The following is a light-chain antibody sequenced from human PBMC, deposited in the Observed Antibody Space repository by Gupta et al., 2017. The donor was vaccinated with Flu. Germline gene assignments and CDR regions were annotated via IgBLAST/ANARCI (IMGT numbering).Light chain of an antibody. CDR3: TEYEGSNNHEV. J-gene: IGLJ2*01. CDR1: SSGVGGNNY. CDR2: AVN. V-gene: IGLV2-8*01. Sequence: SSGVGGNNYGHWYQQNPGKATKLVIEAVNKRPSGIPDRFAGSKSGNTATRIITRVQAEDEADDYCTEYEGSNNHEVFGGGTKLTVL.